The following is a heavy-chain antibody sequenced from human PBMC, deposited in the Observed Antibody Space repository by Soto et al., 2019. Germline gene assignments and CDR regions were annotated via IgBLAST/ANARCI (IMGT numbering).Heavy chain of an antibody. Sequence: PSETLSLTCTVSGGSISSYYWSWIRQPPGKGLEWIGYIYYSGSTNYNPSLKSRVTISVDTSKNQFSLKLSSVTAADTAVYYCASKRYSSGWYGTNFDYWGQGTLVTVSS. J-gene: IGHJ4*02. D-gene: IGHD6-19*01. CDR3: ASKRYSSGWYGTNFDY. V-gene: IGHV4-59*08. CDR1: GGSISSYY. CDR2: IYYSGST.